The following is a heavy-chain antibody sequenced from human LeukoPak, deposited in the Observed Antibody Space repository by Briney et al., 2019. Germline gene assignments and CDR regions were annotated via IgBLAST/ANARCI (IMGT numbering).Heavy chain of an antibody. Sequence: GGSLRLSCTASGFTFGDYAMSWVRQAPGKGLEWVGFIRSKAYGGTADYAESVKGRFTISRDDSKSIAYLQMNSLKTEDTAVYYCTRNSPLDYWGQGNLVTVSS. CDR3: TRNSPLDY. CDR1: GFTFGDYA. CDR2: IRSKAYGGTA. J-gene: IGHJ4*02. D-gene: IGHD4-23*01. V-gene: IGHV3-49*04.